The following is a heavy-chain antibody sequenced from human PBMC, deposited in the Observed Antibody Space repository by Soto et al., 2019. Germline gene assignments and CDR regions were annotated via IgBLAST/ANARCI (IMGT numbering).Heavy chain of an antibody. V-gene: IGHV3-23*01. CDR3: ANRFQSDN. J-gene: IGHJ4*02. CDR2: ISGGGDNT. CDR1: GFTFSSYA. D-gene: IGHD3-16*01. Sequence: EVQLLESGVVLVQPGGSLRLSCAASGFTFSSYAMNWVRQAPGKGLELVSTISGGGDNTYYADSVKGRFPISRDNSKNTMYLQMNSLRAEDTAVYYCANRFQSDNWSQGTLVTVSS.